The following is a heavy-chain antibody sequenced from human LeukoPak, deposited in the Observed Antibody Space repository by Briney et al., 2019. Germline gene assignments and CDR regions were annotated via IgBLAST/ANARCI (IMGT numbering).Heavy chain of an antibody. CDR3: AKGAGLEGYCSSTSCHDFDY. V-gene: IGHV3-23*01. D-gene: IGHD2-2*01. CDR1: GLTFNSYA. Sequence: GGSLRLSCAASGLTFNSYAMSWVRQAPGKGLEWVSAISGSGGSTYYADSVKGRFTISRDNSKNTLYLQMNSLRAEDTAVYYCAKGAGLEGYCSSTSCHDFDYWGQGTLVTVSS. CDR2: ISGSGGST. J-gene: IGHJ4*02.